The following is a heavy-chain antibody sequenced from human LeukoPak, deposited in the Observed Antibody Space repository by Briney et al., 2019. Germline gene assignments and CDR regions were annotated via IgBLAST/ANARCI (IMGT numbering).Heavy chain of an antibody. CDR1: GFTFSDHY. CDR2: ISTSSSYI. Sequence: GGPLRLSCAASGFTFSDHYMRWIRQAPGKGLEWVSYISTSSSYIYYADSVKGRFTISRDNAKNSLYLQMNSLRAEDTAVYYCARHSSGYYYFDYWGQGTLVTVSS. J-gene: IGHJ4*02. V-gene: IGHV3-11*03. D-gene: IGHD3-22*01. CDR3: ARHSSGYYYFDY.